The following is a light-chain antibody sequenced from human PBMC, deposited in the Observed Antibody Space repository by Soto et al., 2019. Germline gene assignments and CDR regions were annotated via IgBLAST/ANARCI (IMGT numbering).Light chain of an antibody. CDR1: QSVSSN. V-gene: IGKV3D-15*01. J-gene: IGKJ2*01. Sequence: EIVLTQSPGTLYLSPGERATLSCRASQSVSSNYLAWYQQKRGQAPRLLIYAASARATGIPDRFSGSGSGTEFTLTISSLQSEDFAVYYCQQYNNWPPYTFGQGTKVDIK. CDR3: QQYNNWPPYT. CDR2: AAS.